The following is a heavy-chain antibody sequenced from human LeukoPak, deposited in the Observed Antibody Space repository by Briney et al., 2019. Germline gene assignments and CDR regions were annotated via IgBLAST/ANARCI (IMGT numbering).Heavy chain of an antibody. Sequence: GGSLRLSCAASGFTFSNAWMSWVRQAPGKGLEWVGRIKSKTDGGTTDYAAPVKGRFTISRDDSKNTLYLQMNSLKTEDTAVYYCTTERWYNYVWGSYRYTDPFDYWGQGTLVTVSS. V-gene: IGHV3-15*01. CDR2: IKSKTDGGTT. J-gene: IGHJ4*02. CDR3: TTERWYNYVWGSYRYTDPFDY. D-gene: IGHD3-16*02. CDR1: GFTFSNAW.